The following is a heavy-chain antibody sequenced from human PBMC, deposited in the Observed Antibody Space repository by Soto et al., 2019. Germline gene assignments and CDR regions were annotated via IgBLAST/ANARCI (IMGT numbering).Heavy chain of an antibody. V-gene: IGHV3-30*18. CDR1: GFTFSSYG. CDR2: ISYDGSNK. J-gene: IGHJ4*02. Sequence: VQLVESGGGVVQPGRSLRLSCAASGFTFSSYGMHWVRQAPGKGQEWVAVISYDGSNKYYADSVKGRFTISRDNSKNTLYLQMNSLRAEDTAVYYCAKETYSGPLDYWGQGTLVTVSS. D-gene: IGHD2-15*01. CDR3: AKETYSGPLDY.